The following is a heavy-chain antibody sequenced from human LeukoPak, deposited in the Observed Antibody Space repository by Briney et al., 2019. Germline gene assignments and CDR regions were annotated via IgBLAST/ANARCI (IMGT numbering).Heavy chain of an antibody. CDR2: ISSSGSYI. CDR1: GFTFIIFE. Sequence: PGGSLRLSCEASGFTFIIFEMNWVRRAPGKGLEWVSSISSSGSYIYYADSLKGRFAISRDNAKNSLYLQMNNLRAEDTAVYYCAREDASSLDYWGQGILVTVSS. V-gene: IGHV3-21*06. J-gene: IGHJ4*02. CDR3: AREDASSLDY. D-gene: IGHD6-13*01.